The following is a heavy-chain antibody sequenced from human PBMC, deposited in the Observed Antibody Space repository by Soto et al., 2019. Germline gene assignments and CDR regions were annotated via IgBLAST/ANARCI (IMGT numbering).Heavy chain of an antibody. D-gene: IGHD3-10*01. V-gene: IGHV2-5*02. CDR3: AHRGICGSGDSYNWFDP. CDR2: IYWDDDK. J-gene: IGHJ5*02. Sequence: QITLKESGPTLVKPTQTLTLTCTFSGFSLSTSGVGVGWIRQPPGKALEWLALIYWDDDKRYSPSLKSRLTSTKDTSKNQVVLTMTNMDPVDTATYYCAHRGICGSGDSYNWFDPWGQGTLVTVSS. CDR1: GFSLSTSGVG.